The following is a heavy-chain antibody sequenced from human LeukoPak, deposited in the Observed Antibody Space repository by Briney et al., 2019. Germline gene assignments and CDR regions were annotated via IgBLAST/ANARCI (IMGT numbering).Heavy chain of an antibody. J-gene: IGHJ4*02. Sequence: GSLRLSCAASGFTFSSYSMNWVRQAPGKGLEWVSSISSSSSYIYYADSVKGRFTISRDNAKNSLYLQMNTLRDEDTAVYYCTKGGQTSSWFWLIWGQGTLVTVSS. CDR1: GFTFSSYS. D-gene: IGHD6-13*01. CDR2: ISSSSSYI. V-gene: IGHV3-21*01. CDR3: TKGGQTSSWFWLI.